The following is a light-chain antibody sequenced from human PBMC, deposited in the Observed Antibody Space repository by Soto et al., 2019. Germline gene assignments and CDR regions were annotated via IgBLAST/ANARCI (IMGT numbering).Light chain of an antibody. CDR2: SAS. CDR3: QQYNNWWT. V-gene: IGKV3D-15*01. J-gene: IGKJ1*01. Sequence: EIVMTQSPATLSVSPGERATLSCRASQSVSSNLAWYQQKPGQAPRLLIYSASIRANGIPARFSGSGSGAEFTLTISSLQSEDFAVYYCQQYNNWWTFGQGTKVDIK. CDR1: QSVSSN.